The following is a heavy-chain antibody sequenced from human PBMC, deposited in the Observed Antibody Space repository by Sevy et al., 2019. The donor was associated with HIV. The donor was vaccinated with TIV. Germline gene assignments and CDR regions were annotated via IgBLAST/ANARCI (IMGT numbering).Heavy chain of an antibody. V-gene: IGHV3-64*02. CDR3: ARARWARRDAFDI. D-gene: IGHD1-1*01. J-gene: IGHJ3*02. CDR1: GFTFSKYG. CDR2: FSITWDFT. Sequence: GGSLRLSCVASGFTFSKYGMHWVRQAPGKGLEYISGFSITWDFTTYADSVKGRFTISRDNPRNTMYLQMDSLTTEDVGVYYCARARWARRDAFDIWGPGTMVTVSS.